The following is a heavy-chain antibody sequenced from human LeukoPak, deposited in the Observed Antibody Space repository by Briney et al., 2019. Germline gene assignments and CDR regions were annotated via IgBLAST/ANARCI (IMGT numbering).Heavy chain of an antibody. J-gene: IGHJ5*01. CDR2: IYYSGTT. CDR3: ARHREAYTNSWFHY. D-gene: IGHD2-2*02. CDR1: GGSFSSGSYY. Sequence: SETLSLTCTVSGGSFSSGSYYWGWIRQPPGKGLEWIGSIYYSGTTYYNPSPKSRVTTSVDTSENQFSLKLSSVTAADTAVYYCARHREAYTNSWFHYWGQGTLVTVSS. V-gene: IGHV4-39*01.